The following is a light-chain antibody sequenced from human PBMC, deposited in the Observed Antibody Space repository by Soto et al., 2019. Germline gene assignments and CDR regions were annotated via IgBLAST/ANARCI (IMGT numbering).Light chain of an antibody. CDR1: SRDVGAYDY. J-gene: IGLJ1*01. V-gene: IGLV2-14*03. Sequence: QSDLTQPASVSGSPGQSITISCTGTSRDVGAYDYVSWYLQYPDKAPQLLIYYVDHRPSGVSSRFSGSKSANTASLTISGLQAEFEADYYSSSYPPRHTFYVFGTVSKVPDL. CDR2: YVD. CDR3: SSYPPRHTFYV.